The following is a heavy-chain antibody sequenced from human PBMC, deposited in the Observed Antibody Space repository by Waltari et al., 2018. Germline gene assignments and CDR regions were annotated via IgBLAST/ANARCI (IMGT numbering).Heavy chain of an antibody. J-gene: IGHJ4*02. CDR2: INPSDDTK. CDR3: AIAASTYCSTTSCPGDY. Sequence: QVQLVQSGAEVKEPGASVKVSCKASGYTFTRHYMHWVRQAPGQGLEWMGIINPSDDTKAYTQKFQGRVTMTRDTSTNTFYMELSSLRSEDTAVYYCAIAASTYCSTTSCPGDYWGQGTLVTVSS. V-gene: IGHV1-46*01. CDR1: GYTFTRHY. D-gene: IGHD2-2*01.